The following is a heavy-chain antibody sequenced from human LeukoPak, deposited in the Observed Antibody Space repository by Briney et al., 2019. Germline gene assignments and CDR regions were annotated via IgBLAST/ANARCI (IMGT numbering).Heavy chain of an antibody. Sequence: PSETLSLTCAVYGGSFSGYYWSWIRQPPGKGLEWIGEINHSGSTNYNPSLKSRVTISVDTSKNQFSLKLSSVTAADTAVYYCARDYFSITMVRGVNWFDPWGQGTLVTVSS. CDR2: INHSGST. CDR1: GGSFSGYY. CDR3: ARDYFSITMVRGVNWFDP. V-gene: IGHV4-34*01. J-gene: IGHJ5*02. D-gene: IGHD3-10*01.